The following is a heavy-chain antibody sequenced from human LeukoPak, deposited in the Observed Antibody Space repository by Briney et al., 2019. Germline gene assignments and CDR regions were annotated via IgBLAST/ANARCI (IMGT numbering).Heavy chain of an antibody. CDR1: GFTFSSYT. D-gene: IGHD1-26*01. Sequence: GGSLRLSCTASGFTFSSYTMTWVRQAPGKGLKWVSTITTGDGNTYYADSVKGRFTVSRDDSKNTLYLQMNSLRAEDTAVYFCAKYSGSYYYPPNWDSWGQGTLVTVSS. V-gene: IGHV3-23*01. CDR3: AKYSGSYYYPPNWDS. CDR2: ITTGDGNT. J-gene: IGHJ4*02.